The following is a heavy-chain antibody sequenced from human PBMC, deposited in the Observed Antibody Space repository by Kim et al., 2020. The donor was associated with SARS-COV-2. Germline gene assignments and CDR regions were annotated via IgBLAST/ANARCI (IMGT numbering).Heavy chain of an antibody. CDR2: ISSSGTTI. J-gene: IGHJ4*02. V-gene: IGHV3-11*04. CDR3: ARDVSNLPADY. CDR1: GFIFSDYY. Sequence: GGSLRLSCAASGFIFSDYYMSWIRQAPGKGLEWVSYISSSGTTIHYADSVKGRFTVSRDNAKNTLYLQMNSLRAEDTALYYCARDVSNLPADYWGQGTLVTVSS.